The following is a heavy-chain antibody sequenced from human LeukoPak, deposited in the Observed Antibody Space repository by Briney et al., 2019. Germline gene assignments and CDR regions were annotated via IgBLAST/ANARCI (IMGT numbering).Heavy chain of an antibody. J-gene: IGHJ4*02. V-gene: IGHV3-33*01. Sequence: GGSLRLSCAASGFTFSSYGMHWVRQAPGKGLEWVAVIWYDGSNKYYADSVKGRFTISRDNSKTTLYLQMNSLRAEDTAVYYCARGDSSGWYWGVDYWGQGTLVTVSS. D-gene: IGHD6-19*01. CDR2: IWYDGSNK. CDR3: ARGDSSGWYWGVDY. CDR1: GFTFSSYG.